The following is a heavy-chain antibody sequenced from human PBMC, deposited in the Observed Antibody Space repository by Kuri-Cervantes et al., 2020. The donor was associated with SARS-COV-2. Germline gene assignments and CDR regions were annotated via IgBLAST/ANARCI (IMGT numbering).Heavy chain of an antibody. Sequence: ASVKVSCKASGYTFTGYYMHWVRQAPGQGLEWMGWINPNSGGTNYAQKFQGRVTMTRDTSISTAYMELSRLRSDDTAVYYYARDGSSSWFNWFDPWGQGTLVTVSS. V-gene: IGHV1-2*02. J-gene: IGHJ5*02. D-gene: IGHD6-13*01. CDR3: ARDGSSSWFNWFDP. CDR2: INPNSGGT. CDR1: GYTFTGYY.